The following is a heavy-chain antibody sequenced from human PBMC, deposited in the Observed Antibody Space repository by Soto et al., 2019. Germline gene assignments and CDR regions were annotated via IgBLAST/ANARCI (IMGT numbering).Heavy chain of an antibody. V-gene: IGHV4-4*02. Sequence: PSETLSVTCAVSGCSISSSNWWSWVRQPPGKGLEWIGEIYHSGSTNYNPSLKSRVTISVDKSKNQFSLKLSSVTAADTAVYYCARVVYSSGWSFDYWGQGTLVTSPQ. J-gene: IGHJ4*02. CDR3: ARVVYSSGWSFDY. D-gene: IGHD6-19*01. CDR2: IYHSGST. CDR1: GCSISSSNW.